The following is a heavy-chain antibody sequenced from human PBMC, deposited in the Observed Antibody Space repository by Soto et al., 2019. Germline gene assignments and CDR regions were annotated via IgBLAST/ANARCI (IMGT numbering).Heavy chain of an antibody. Sequence: SETLSLTCTVSGGSINTYNLFWAWVRQPPGKGLEWIASIHYGGNAYYSPSLTTRATISVDKSKNQFSLKLSSVTAADTAVYYCARDVELDGSGSYYDYWGQGTLVTVSS. CDR2: IHYGGNA. J-gene: IGHJ4*02. CDR1: GGSINTYNLF. CDR3: ARDVELDGSGSYYDY. V-gene: IGHV4-39*07. D-gene: IGHD3-10*01.